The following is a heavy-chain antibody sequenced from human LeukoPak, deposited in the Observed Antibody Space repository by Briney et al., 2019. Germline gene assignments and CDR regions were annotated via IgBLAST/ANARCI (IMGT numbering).Heavy chain of an antibody. D-gene: IGHD3-16*01. CDR2: ISGSGGST. CDR3: ARVGSLSMGGE. J-gene: IGHJ4*02. CDR1: GFTFSSYA. Sequence: GGSLRLSCAASGFTFSSYAMSWVRQASGKGLEWVSAISGSGGSTYYADSVKGRFTISRDNSKNTLYLQMNSLRAEDTAVYYCARVGSLSMGGEWGQGTLVTVSS. V-gene: IGHV3-23*01.